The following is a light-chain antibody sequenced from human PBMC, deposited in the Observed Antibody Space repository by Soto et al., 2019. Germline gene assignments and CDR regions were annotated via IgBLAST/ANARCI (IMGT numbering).Light chain of an antibody. J-gene: IGLJ2*01. V-gene: IGLV1-47*02. CDR1: SSNIGSNY. CDR3: AAWDDSLSAVV. CDR2: SNN. Sequence: LAKPPSASGTPGQRVTISCSGSSSNIGSNYVYWYQQLPGTAPKLLIYSNNQRPSGVPDRFSGSKSGTSASLAISGLRSEDEADYYCAAWDDSLSAVVFGGGTKVTVL.